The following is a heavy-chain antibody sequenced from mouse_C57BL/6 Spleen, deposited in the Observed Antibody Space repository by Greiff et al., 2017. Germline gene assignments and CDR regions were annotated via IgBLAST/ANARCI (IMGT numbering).Heavy chain of an antibody. CDR2: INPNNGGT. Sequence: EVQLQQSGPELVKPGASVKISCKASGYTFTDYYMNWVKQSHGKSLEWIGDINPNNGGTSYNQKFKGKATLTVDKSSSTAYMELRSLTSEDSAVYYCARGRDYDGYYYAMDYWGQGTSVTVSS. J-gene: IGHJ4*01. D-gene: IGHD2-4*01. CDR3: ARGRDYDGYYYAMDY. V-gene: IGHV1-26*01. CDR1: GYTFTDYY.